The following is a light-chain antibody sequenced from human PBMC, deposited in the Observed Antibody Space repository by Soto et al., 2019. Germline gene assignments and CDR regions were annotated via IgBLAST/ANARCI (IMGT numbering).Light chain of an antibody. V-gene: IGKV1-5*01. CDR2: DAS. CDR1: QIISRW. J-gene: IGKJ1*01. Sequence: DIQMTQSPSTLSASVGDSVTITCRASQIISRWLAWYQQRPGKAPKLLIYDASSLESGVPSRFSGSGSWTSFTLTISSLQPDDFATYYCQQYSTYSRTFGQGTKVEIK. CDR3: QQYSTYSRT.